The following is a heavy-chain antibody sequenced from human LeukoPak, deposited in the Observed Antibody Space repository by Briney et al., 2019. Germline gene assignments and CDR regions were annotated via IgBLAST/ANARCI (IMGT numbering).Heavy chain of an antibody. CDR2: INPNSGGT. D-gene: IGHD6-19*01. V-gene: IGHV1-2*02. CDR1: GYTFTGYY. CDR3: ARGVAVAGFDY. J-gene: IGHJ4*02. Sequence: ASVKVSCKASGYTFTGYYMHWVRQAPGQGLEWMGWINPNSGGTNYAQKFQGRVTMTRNTSISTAYMELSSLRSEDTAVYYCARGVAVAGFDYWGQGTLVTVSS.